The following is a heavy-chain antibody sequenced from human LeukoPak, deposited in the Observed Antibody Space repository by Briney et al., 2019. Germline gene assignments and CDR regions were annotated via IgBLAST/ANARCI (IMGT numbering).Heavy chain of an antibody. CDR3: AKDQSIEKWLSFHY. V-gene: IGHV3-23*01. CDR2: ISGCGVYT. J-gene: IGHJ4*02. D-gene: IGHD3-22*01. CDR1: GFIFSKYV. Sequence: GGSLRLSCVASGFIFSKYVMSWVRQAPGTGLEWVSAISGCGVYTYYADSVKGRFTITSDNAKNMIYLQMNSLRVEDTAVDYCAKDQSIEKWLSFHYWGQGTLVTVSS.